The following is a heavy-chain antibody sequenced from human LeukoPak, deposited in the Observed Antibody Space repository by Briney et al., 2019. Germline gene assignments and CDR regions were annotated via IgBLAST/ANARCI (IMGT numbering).Heavy chain of an antibody. CDR2: IYPGDSET. CDR1: GYTFTSYW. CDR3: ARQATIDYFDY. D-gene: IGHD5-24*01. J-gene: IGHJ4*02. V-gene: IGHV5-51*01. Sequence: GESLKISCKGSGYTFTSYWIGWVRQMPGKDLEWMGIIYPGDSETRYSPSFQGQVTISVDKSISTAYLQWSSLKASGTAMYYCARQATIDYFDYWGQGTLVTVSS.